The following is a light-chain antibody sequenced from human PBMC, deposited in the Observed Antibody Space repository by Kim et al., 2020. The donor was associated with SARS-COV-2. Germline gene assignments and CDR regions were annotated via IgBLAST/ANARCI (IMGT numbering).Light chain of an antibody. CDR1: QDIRND. CDR3: PEIYT. CDR2: GAA. J-gene: IGKJ2*01. Sequence: ASLCDRVTLKCRASQDIRNDLGWYQQNPGRVPKRLIYGAASLQCGVPSRFIGSGSGTEFTLTISSGQPYDFDTTATPEIYT. V-gene: IGKV1-17*01.